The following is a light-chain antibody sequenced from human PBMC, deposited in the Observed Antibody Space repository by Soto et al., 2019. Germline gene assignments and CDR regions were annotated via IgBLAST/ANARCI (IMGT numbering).Light chain of an antibody. CDR3: QQYNSYSWT. CDR1: QNIRGW. V-gene: IGKV1-5*01. J-gene: IGKJ1*01. Sequence: DIRMTQSPSTLSTSVGDRVTITCRASQNIRGWLAWYQQKPGKAPKLLIYDASTLESGVPSRFSGSGSGTELTLTLSSLQPDDFATYYCQQYNSYSWTFGQGTTVAIK. CDR2: DAS.